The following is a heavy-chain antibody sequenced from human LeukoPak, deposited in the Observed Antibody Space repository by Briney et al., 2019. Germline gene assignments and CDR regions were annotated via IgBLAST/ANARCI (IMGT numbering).Heavy chain of an antibody. D-gene: IGHD6-19*01. CDR1: GYSFPSYW. Sequence: GESLKISCKCPGYSFPSYWLGLVRQMPGKGLEWMGIIYPGDSDTRYSPSFQGQVTISADKSISTAYLQWSSLKASDTAMYYCTRRIAVAVANWFDPCGQGTLVTVSS. V-gene: IGHV5-51*01. CDR2: IYPGDSDT. CDR3: TRRIAVAVANWFDP. J-gene: IGHJ5*02.